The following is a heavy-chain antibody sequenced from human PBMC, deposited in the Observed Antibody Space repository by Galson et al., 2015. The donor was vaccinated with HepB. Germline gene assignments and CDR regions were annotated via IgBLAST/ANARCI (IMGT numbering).Heavy chain of an antibody. V-gene: IGHV4-4*07. CDR2: IYSSGST. Sequence: TLSLTCTVSGGSIISYYWSWIRQPAGKGLEWIGRIYSSGSTDYTPSLRSRLTMSVDTSKNQFSLKLSSVTAADTAVYYCVREWRLQGLNWFDPWGHGTLVTVSS. CDR3: VREWRLQGLNWFDP. CDR1: GGSIISYY. J-gene: IGHJ5*02. D-gene: IGHD5-12*01.